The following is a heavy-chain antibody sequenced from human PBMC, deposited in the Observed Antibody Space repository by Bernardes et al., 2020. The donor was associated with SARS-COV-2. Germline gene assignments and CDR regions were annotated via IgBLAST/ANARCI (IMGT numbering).Heavy chain of an antibody. J-gene: IGHJ4*02. D-gene: IGHD3-16*02. CDR3: AREDARGSWGSYRQGDY. V-gene: IGHV1-2*06. CDR2: INPNSGGT. CDR1: GYTFTDYY. Sequence: ASVKVSCKASGYTFTDYYMHWVRQAPGQGLEWMGRINPNSGGTNYAQKFQGRVTMTRDTSISTAYMELSRLRSDDTAVYYCAREDARGSWGSYRQGDYWGQGTLVTVSS.